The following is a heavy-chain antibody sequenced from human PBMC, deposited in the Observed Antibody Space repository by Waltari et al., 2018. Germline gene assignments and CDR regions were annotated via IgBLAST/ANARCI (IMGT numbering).Heavy chain of an antibody. CDR3: ADGGSRWVGNTWDNSHWFDP. CDR1: GDSITEVS. CDR2: FEREDGET. Sequence: QVQLTQSGPEVEKPGASVKVSCKISGDSITEVSVHWVRQAPGNGLEWMGGFEREDGETLYGQNFRGRLILTEDTSTDTAYMELMSLRADDTATYYCADGGSRWVGNTWDNSHWFDPWGQGTLVIVSS. J-gene: IGHJ5*02. D-gene: IGHD1-1*01. V-gene: IGHV1-24*01.